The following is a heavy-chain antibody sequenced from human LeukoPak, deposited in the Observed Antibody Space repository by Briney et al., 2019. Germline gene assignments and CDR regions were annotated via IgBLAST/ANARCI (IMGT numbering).Heavy chain of an antibody. V-gene: IGHV3-30*18. CDR1: GFTFSSYG. CDR2: ISSDGSNR. J-gene: IGHJ6*02. D-gene: IGHD1-1*01. CDR3: AKNPGGFYYGMDV. Sequence: GGSLRLSCAASGFTFSSYGMHWVRQAPGKGLEWVAIISSDGSNRYYADSVKGRFTISRDNSKNTLYLQMNSLRAEDTAVYSCAKNPGGFYYGMDVWGQGTTVTVSS.